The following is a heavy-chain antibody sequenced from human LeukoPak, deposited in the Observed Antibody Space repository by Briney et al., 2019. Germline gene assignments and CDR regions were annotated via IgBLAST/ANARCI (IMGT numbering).Heavy chain of an antibody. CDR1: GFTLSGSA. CDR2: IRSKANNYAT. J-gene: IGHJ5*02. Sequence: GGSLRLSYAAYGFTLSGSAMHWVRQASGKGLEWVSRIRSKANNYATVYAASLKGRFTISRDDSKNTAYLQMKSLKTEDTAVYYCARRGDSSSSSYWFDPWGQGTLVTVSS. D-gene: IGHD6-6*01. V-gene: IGHV3-73*01. CDR3: ARRGDSSSSSYWFDP.